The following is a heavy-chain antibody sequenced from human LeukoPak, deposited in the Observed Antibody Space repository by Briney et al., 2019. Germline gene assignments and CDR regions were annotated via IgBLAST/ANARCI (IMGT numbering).Heavy chain of an antibody. CDR1: GYTFTGYY. D-gene: IGHD5-24*01. CDR3: ARRGLEMASAPFDP. V-gene: IGHV1-2*02. J-gene: IGHJ5*02. CDR2: INPNSGGT. Sequence: ASVKVSCKASGYTFTGYYMHWVRQAPGQGLEWMGLINPNSGGTNYAQKFQGRVTMTRDTSISTAYMELSRLRSDDTAVYYCARRGLEMASAPFDPWGQGTLVTVSS.